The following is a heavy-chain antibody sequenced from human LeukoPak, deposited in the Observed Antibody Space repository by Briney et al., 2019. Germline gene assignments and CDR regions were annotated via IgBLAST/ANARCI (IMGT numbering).Heavy chain of an antibody. J-gene: IGHJ4*02. Sequence: GGSLRLSCAASGFTFSPYWMHWVRQAPGEGLVWVPHINGDGTTTGYADSVKGRFTISRDNAQNTLYLQMNSLRAGDTAVYYCARGTALQDYWGQGTLVTVSS. D-gene: IGHD2/OR15-2a*01. CDR3: ARGTALQDY. V-gene: IGHV3-74*01. CDR2: INGDGTTT. CDR1: GFTFSPYW.